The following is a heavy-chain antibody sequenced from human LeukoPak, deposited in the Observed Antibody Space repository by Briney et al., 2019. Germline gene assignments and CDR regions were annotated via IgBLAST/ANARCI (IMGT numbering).Heavy chain of an antibody. D-gene: IGHD5-18*01. CDR1: GFTFSNYA. CDR2: ISGSGGST. V-gene: IGHV3-23*01. CDR3: AKTPRRNSYGSFDY. J-gene: IGHJ4*02. Sequence: GGSLRLSCAASGFTFSNYAMSWVRQAPGKGLEWVSAISGSGGSTYYADSVKGRFTISRDNSKNTLYLQMNSLRVEDTAVYYCAKTPRRNSYGSFDYWGQGTLVTVSS.